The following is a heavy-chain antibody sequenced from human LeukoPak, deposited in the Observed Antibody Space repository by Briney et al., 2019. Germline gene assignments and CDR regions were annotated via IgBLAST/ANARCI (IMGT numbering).Heavy chain of an antibody. Sequence: GGSLRLSCAASGFTFSSYAMSWVRQAPGKGLEWVSAISGSGGSTYYADSVKGRSTISRDNSKNTLYLQMNSLRAEDTAVYYCAKDHRWGSTRPFDYWGQGTLVTVSS. CDR3: AKDHRWGSTRPFDY. J-gene: IGHJ4*02. CDR2: ISGSGGST. V-gene: IGHV3-23*01. CDR1: GFTFSSYA. D-gene: IGHD7-27*01.